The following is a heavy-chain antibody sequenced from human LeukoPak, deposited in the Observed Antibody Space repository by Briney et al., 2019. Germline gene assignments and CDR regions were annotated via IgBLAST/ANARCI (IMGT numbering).Heavy chain of an antibody. CDR2: IYCGGST. D-gene: IGHD2-21*02. CDR3: ARDVAYCGGDCGAFDI. J-gene: IGHJ3*02. V-gene: IGHV3-53*04. Sequence: PGRCLRPSCAASGFTVSSNYMNWVRQAPGKWLQWVSVIYCGGSTYYADPVKGRFTISRHNSKNTLYLQMNSLRTEDTAIYYCARDVAYCGGDCGAFDIWGQGTMVTVSS. CDR1: GFTVSSNY.